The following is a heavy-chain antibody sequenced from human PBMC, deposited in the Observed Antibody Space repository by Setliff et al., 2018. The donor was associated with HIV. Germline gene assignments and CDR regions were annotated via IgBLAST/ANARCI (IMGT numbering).Heavy chain of an antibody. Sequence: ASVMVSCKASGYTFTNYGINWVRQAPGQGLEWMGWLSVYNGNTNFAQKLPGRVNMTTDTSTSTAYMELRSLRADDTAVYYCSREYSSSSSYYYGMDVWGQGTTVTVSS. J-gene: IGHJ6*02. CDR1: GYTFTNYG. V-gene: IGHV1-18*01. D-gene: IGHD6-6*01. CDR3: SREYSSSSSYYYGMDV. CDR2: LSVYNGNT.